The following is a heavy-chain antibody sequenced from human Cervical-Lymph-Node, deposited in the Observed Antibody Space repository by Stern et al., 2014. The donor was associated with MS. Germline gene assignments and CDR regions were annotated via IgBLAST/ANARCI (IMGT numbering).Heavy chain of an antibody. J-gene: IGHJ4*02. D-gene: IGHD6-6*01. V-gene: IGHV1-69*01. CDR3: ARPGGSSSSEGCFDY. CDR1: GGTFSSYA. Sequence: VHLVESGAEVKKPGSSVKVSCKASGGTFSSYAISWVRQAPGQGLEWMGGILPIFGTANYAQKFQGRVTITADESTSTAYMELSSLRSEDTAVYYCARPGGSSSSEGCFDYWGQGTLVTVSS. CDR2: ILPIFGTA.